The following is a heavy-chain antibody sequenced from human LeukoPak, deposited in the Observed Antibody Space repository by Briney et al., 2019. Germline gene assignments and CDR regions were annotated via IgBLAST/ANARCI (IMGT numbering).Heavy chain of an antibody. V-gene: IGHV3-48*01. CDR3: ARDPDPHYYDSSGYYSRPNWFDP. CDR2: ISSSSSTI. Sequence: PGGSLRLSCAASGFTFSSYSMNWVRQAPGKGLEWVSYISSSSSTIYYADSVKGRFTISRDNAKNSLYLQMNSLRAEDTAVYYCARDPDPHYYDSSGYYSRPNWFDPWGQGTLVTVSS. CDR1: GFTFSSYS. D-gene: IGHD3-22*01. J-gene: IGHJ5*02.